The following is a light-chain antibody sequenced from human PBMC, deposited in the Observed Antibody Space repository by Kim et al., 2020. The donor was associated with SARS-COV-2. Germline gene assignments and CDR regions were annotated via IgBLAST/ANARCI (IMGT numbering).Light chain of an antibody. V-gene: IGLV2-14*03. CDR2: DVN. Sequence: QSALTQPASVSGSPGQSITISCTGTSSDIGGYDSISWYQQYPGKATKLMIYDVNKRPSGISARFAASKSGNTAFLTIFGHQPEDEDDYYCASYTGTATVLFGGGTQLTVL. CDR3: ASYTGTATVL. J-gene: IGLJ2*01. CDR1: SSDIGGYDS.